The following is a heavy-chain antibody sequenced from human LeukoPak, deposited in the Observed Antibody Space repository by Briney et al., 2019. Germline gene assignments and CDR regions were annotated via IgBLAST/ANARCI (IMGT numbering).Heavy chain of an antibody. CDR2: IYYSGNT. D-gene: IGHD3-22*01. V-gene: IGHV4-39*01. CDR1: GGSIRSSSYY. CDR3: ARLDDHYYDSSGRPYFDY. Sequence: SETLSLTCTVSGGSIRSSSYYWGWIRQPPGKGLEWIGNIYYSGNTDYNPSLKNRVTISVDTSKNQFSLKLSSVTAAETAVYYCARLDDHYYDSSGRPYFDYWGQGTLVTVSS. J-gene: IGHJ4*02.